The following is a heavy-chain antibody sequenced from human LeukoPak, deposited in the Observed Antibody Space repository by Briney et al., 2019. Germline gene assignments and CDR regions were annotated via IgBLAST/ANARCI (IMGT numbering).Heavy chain of an antibody. Sequence: GGSLRLSCAASGPTLRSYSMNWVRQAPGKGLEWVSSISSSSSYIYYADSVKGRFTISRDNAKNSLYLQMNSLRAEDTAVYYCARDEGISSWYDYWGQGTLVTVSS. CDR1: GPTLRSYS. CDR3: ARDEGISSWYDY. J-gene: IGHJ4*02. D-gene: IGHD6-13*01. V-gene: IGHV3-21*01. CDR2: ISSSSSYI.